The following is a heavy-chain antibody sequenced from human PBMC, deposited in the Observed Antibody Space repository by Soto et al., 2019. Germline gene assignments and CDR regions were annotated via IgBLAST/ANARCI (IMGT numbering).Heavy chain of an antibody. CDR3: ARHMAGLYDILTGPFDY. J-gene: IGHJ4*02. D-gene: IGHD3-9*01. V-gene: IGHV5-51*01. CDR2: IYPGDSDT. Sequence: GESLKISCKGSGYSFTSYWIGWVRQMPGKGLEWMGIIYPGDSDTRYSPSFQGQVTISADKSISTAYLQWSSLKASDTAMYYCARHMAGLYDILTGPFDYWGQGPLVTVSS. CDR1: GYSFTSYW.